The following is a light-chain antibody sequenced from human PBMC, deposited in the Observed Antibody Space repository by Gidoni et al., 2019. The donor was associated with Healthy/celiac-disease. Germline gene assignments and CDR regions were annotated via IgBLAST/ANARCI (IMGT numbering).Light chain of an antibody. Sequence: EIVFTQSPGTLSFSPGERATLSCRASQSVSSSYLVWYQQKPGQAPRLLIYGASSRATGIPDRFSGSGSGTDFTLTISRLEPEDFAVYYCQQYGSSPLTFGGGTKVEIK. CDR2: GAS. CDR3: QQYGSSPLT. J-gene: IGKJ4*01. CDR1: QSVSSSY. V-gene: IGKV3-20*01.